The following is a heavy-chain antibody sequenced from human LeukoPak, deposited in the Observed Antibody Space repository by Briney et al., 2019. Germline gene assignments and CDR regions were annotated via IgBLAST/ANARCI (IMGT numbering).Heavy chain of an antibody. CDR1: GFTFSSYS. CDR3: ARVGEQLWLHNAFDI. D-gene: IGHD5-18*01. Sequence: GGSLRLSCAASGFTFSSYSMNWVRQAPGKGLEWVSSISSSSSYIYYADSVKGRFTISRDNAKNSLYLQMNSLRAEDTAVYYCARVGEQLWLHNAFDIWGQGTMVTVSS. CDR2: ISSSSSYI. V-gene: IGHV3-21*01. J-gene: IGHJ3*02.